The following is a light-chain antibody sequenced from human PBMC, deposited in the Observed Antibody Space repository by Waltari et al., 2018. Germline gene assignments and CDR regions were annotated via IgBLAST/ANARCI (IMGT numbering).Light chain of an antibody. CDR3: QSYDSSLSAWV. CDR2: GNS. Sequence: QSVLTQPPSVSGAHGQRVPIACTGRSPKIGAGYAVHWYQQLPGTAPKLLIYGNSNRPSGVPDRFSGSKSGTSASLAITGLQAEDEADYYCQSYDSSLSAWVFGGGTKLTVL. J-gene: IGLJ3*02. V-gene: IGLV1-40*01. CDR1: SPKIGAGYA.